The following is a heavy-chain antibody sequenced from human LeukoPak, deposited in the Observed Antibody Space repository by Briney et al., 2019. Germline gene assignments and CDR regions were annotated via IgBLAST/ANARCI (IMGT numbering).Heavy chain of an antibody. CDR2: INHSGST. D-gene: IGHD7-27*01. Sequence: PSETRSLTCAVYGGSFSGYYWSWIRQPPGRGLEWIGEINHSGSTNYHPSLKSRVTIPVDPSETQFSLKLSSVTAADRAVYYCARGLCWGQCIMGYWGQGTLVTVSS. CDR3: ARGLCWGQCIMGY. V-gene: IGHV4-34*01. CDR1: GGSFSGYY. J-gene: IGHJ4*02.